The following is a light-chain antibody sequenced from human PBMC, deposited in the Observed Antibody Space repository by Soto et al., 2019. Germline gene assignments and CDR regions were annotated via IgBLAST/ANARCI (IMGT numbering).Light chain of an antibody. CDR1: QGVSSY. CDR3: QQYYSYPYT. CDR2: AAS. J-gene: IGKJ2*01. Sequence: AIRMTQSPSSFSASTGDRVTITCRASQGVSSYLAWYQQKPGKAPNLLIYAASTLQSGVPSRFSGSGSGTDFTLTISCLQSEDFATYYCQQYYSYPYTFGQGTELEIK. V-gene: IGKV1-8*01.